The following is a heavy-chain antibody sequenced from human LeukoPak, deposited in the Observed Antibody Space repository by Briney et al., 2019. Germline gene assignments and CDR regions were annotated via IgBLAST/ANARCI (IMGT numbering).Heavy chain of an antibody. Sequence: GGSLRLSCAASGFTFSSYAMHWVRQAPGKGLEWVAVISYDGSNKYYADSVKGRFTISRDNSKNTLYLQMNSLRAEDTAVYYCARVPNALIAAAGPLDYWGQGTLVTVSS. CDR3: ARVPNALIAAAGPLDY. CDR2: ISYDGSNK. D-gene: IGHD6-13*01. V-gene: IGHV3-30-3*01. CDR1: GFTFSSYA. J-gene: IGHJ4*02.